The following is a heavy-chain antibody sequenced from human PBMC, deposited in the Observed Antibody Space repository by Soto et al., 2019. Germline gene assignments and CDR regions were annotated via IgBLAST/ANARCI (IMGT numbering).Heavy chain of an antibody. J-gene: IGHJ5*02. CDR1: GFTVSSNY. CDR2: IYSGGST. Sequence: EVQLVESGGGLVQPGGSLRLSCAASGFTVSSNYMCWVRQAPGKGLEWVSVIYSGGSTYYADSVNGRFTISRHNSKNTLYLQMNSLRAEDTAVYYCAREVGHGWFDPWGQGTLVTVSS. CDR3: AREVGHGWFDP. V-gene: IGHV3-53*04.